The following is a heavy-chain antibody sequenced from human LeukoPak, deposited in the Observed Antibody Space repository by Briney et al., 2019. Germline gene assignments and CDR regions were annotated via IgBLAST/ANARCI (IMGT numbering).Heavy chain of an antibody. CDR2: ISSSSGTI. CDR3: ASLALVSADS. J-gene: IGHJ4*02. V-gene: IGHV3-48*01. CDR1: GFTFSTYS. D-gene: IGHD3-3*02. Sequence: GGSLILSCAASGFTFSTYSMNWVRQAPGKGLEWLSYISSSSGTIYYADSVKGRFTISRDNAKNSLYLQVNSLRADDTAVYYCASLALVSADSWGQGTLVTVSS.